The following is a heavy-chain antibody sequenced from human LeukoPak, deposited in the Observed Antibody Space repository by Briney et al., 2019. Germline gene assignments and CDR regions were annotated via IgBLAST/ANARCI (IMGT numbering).Heavy chain of an antibody. Sequence: PGGSLRLSCAASGFTFSSYAMHWLRQAPGKGLEWVAVVSYDGSNKYYADSVKGRFTISRDNSKNTLYLQMNSLRAEDTAVYYCASSDKLVVISGGFDIWGQGTMVTVSS. CDR3: ASSDKLVVISGGFDI. CDR1: GFTFSSYA. J-gene: IGHJ3*02. CDR2: VSYDGSNK. V-gene: IGHV3-30*04. D-gene: IGHD3-22*01.